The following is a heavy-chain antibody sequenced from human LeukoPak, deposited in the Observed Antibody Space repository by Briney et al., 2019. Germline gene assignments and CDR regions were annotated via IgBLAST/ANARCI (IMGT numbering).Heavy chain of an antibody. Sequence: PGGSLRLSCAASGFTFSSYWMSWVRQAPGKGLEWVSYISSSSSTIYYADSVKGRFTISRDNAKNSLYLQMNSLRAEDTAVYYCARTPYYDFWSGYYTGGDYWGQGTLVTVSS. CDR2: ISSSSSTI. CDR1: GFTFSSYW. D-gene: IGHD3-3*01. CDR3: ARTPYYDFWSGYYTGGDY. J-gene: IGHJ4*02. V-gene: IGHV3-48*01.